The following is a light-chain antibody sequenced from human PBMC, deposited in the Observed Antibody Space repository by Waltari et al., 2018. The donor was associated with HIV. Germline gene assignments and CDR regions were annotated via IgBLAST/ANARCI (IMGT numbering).Light chain of an antibody. CDR1: GRDVGGYDS. CDR2: EVF. CDR3: TSYTTSTTLI. J-gene: IGLJ2*01. V-gene: IGLV2-14*01. Sequence: QSALTQPASVSGSPGQSITISCTGSGRDVGGYDSVSWYLQHPGKAPKLLIYEVFNRPSGISNRFSGSKSGNTASLTVSGLRTEDEADYYCTSYTTSTTLIFGGGTTVTVL.